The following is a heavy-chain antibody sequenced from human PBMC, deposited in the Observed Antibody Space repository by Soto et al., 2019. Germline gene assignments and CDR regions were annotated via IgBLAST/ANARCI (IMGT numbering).Heavy chain of an antibody. CDR3: ASEDITIFGVVIPGY. CDR2: ISSSSSYI. V-gene: IGHV3-21*01. CDR1: GFTFSSYS. D-gene: IGHD3-3*01. Sequence: EVQLVESGGGLVKPGGSLRLSCAASGFTFSSYSMNWVRQAPGKGLEWVSSISSSSSYIYYADSVKGRFTISRDNAKNSLYLQMNGLRAEDTAVYYCASEDITIFGVVIPGYWGQGTLVTVSS. J-gene: IGHJ4*02.